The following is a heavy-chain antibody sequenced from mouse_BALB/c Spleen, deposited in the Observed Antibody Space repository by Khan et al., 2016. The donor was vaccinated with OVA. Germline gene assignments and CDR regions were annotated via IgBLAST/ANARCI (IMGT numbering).Heavy chain of an antibody. CDR1: GYSFTVYY. J-gene: IGHJ3*01. D-gene: IGHD2-12*01. CDR3: ARGYEFFPY. CDR2: VNPNNGDT. V-gene: IGHV1-26*01. Sequence: VQLQQPGPDLVKPGASVKISCKASGYSFTVYYMTWVKQSHGKSPEWIGRVNPNNGDTNYNQNFKGKAILTVDKSSNTAYMEIRSLTSEDSAVFYCARGYEFFPYWGQGTLVTVSA.